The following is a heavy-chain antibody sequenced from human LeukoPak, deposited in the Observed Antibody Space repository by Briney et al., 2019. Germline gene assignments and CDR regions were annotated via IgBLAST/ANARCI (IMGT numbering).Heavy chain of an antibody. CDR1: GFTVSSNY. CDR3: ARGLDYYGSGSLYWYFDL. Sequence: GGSLRLSCAASGFTVSSNYMSWVRQATGKGLEWVSAIGTAGNTYYAGSVKGRFTISRENAKNSLYLQMNSLRAGDTAVYYCARGLDYYGSGSLYWYFDLWGRGTLVTVSS. CDR2: IGTAGNT. V-gene: IGHV3-13*01. J-gene: IGHJ2*01. D-gene: IGHD3-10*01.